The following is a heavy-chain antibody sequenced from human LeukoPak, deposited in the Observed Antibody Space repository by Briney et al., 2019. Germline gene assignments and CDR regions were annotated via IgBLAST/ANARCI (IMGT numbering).Heavy chain of an antibody. Sequence: SVKASCKASGGTFSSYAISWVRQAPGQGLEWMGGIIPILGTANYAQKFQGRVTITADESTSTAYMELSSLRSEDTAVYYCAQSEMATIQVSWFDPWGQGTLVTVSS. CDR3: AQSEMATIQVSWFDP. V-gene: IGHV1-69*13. CDR2: IIPILGTA. CDR1: GGTFSSYA. J-gene: IGHJ5*02. D-gene: IGHD5-24*01.